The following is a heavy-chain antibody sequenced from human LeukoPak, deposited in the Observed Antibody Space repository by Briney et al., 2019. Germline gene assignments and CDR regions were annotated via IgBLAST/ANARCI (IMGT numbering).Heavy chain of an antibody. D-gene: IGHD2-2*02. V-gene: IGHV4-59*08. J-gene: IGHJ5*02. CDR1: GASISSYY. CDR3: VRYTNNWFDP. CDR2: MYYDGRT. Sequence: PSETLSLTCTVSGASISSYYWSWIRQPPGKGLEWIGYMYYDGRTNSNPSLKSRLTMSVDTSKNQFSLKLTSVTAADTAVYYCVRYTNNWFDPWGQGTLVTVSS.